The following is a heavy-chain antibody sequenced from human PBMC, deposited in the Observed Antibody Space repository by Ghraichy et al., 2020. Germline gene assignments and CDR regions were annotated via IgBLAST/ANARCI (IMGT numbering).Heavy chain of an antibody. CDR1: GYTFTAYY. CDR2: INPNSGGT. CDR3: ARDSPPRVGTTGYYYYYGMDV. J-gene: IGHJ6*02. V-gene: IGHV1-2*02. Sequence: ASVKVSCKASGYTFTAYYMHWVRQAPGQGLEWMGWINPNSGGTNYAQKFQGRVTMTRDTSISTAYMELSRLRSDDTAVYYCARDSPPRVGTTGYYYYYGMDVWGQGTTVTVSS. D-gene: IGHD1-7*01.